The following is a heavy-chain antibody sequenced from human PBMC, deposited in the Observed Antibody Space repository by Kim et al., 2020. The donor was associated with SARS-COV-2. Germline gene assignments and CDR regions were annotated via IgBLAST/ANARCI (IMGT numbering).Heavy chain of an antibody. CDR3: ARDDYGDYVGWYFDL. Sequence: QKSQGRVTITADESTSTAYMELSSLRSEDTAVYYCARDDYGDYVGWYFDLWGRGTLVTVSS. V-gene: IGHV1-69*01. J-gene: IGHJ2*01. D-gene: IGHD4-17*01.